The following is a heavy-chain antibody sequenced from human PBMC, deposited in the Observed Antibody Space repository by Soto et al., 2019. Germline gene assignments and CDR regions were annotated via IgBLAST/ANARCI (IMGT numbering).Heavy chain of an antibody. Sequence: QVQLQESGPGLVKPSETLSLTCTVSGGSISSYYWRWIRQPPGKGLEWIGYIYYSGSINYNPSLKSRVTISVDTSKNQFSLKLSSVTAADTAVYYCARVWGGAFDFWGQGTMVTVSS. CDR3: ARVWGGAFDF. CDR2: IYYSGSI. CDR1: GGSISSYY. D-gene: IGHD3-10*01. J-gene: IGHJ3*01. V-gene: IGHV4-59*01.